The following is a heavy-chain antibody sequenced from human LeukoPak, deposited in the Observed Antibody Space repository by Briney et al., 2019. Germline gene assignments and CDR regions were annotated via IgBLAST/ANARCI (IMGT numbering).Heavy chain of an antibody. CDR1: GFTFSSYT. CDR2: ISFDGSNK. D-gene: IGHD3-16*01. V-gene: IGHV3-30-3*01. CDR3: AREELGSSLGFDP. Sequence: GGSLRLSCAASGFTFSSYTIHWVRQPPGKGLEWVAVISFDGSNKYYADSVKGRFTISRDNSKNTLCLQMNSLRAEDTAVYYCAREELGSSLGFDPWGQGTLVTVSS. J-gene: IGHJ5*02.